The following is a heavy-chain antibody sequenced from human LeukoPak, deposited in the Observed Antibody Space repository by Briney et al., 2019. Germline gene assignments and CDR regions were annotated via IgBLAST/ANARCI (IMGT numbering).Heavy chain of an antibody. CDR1: GFTFDDYA. CDR2: ISWNSGSI. V-gene: IGHV3-9*01. CDR3: AKDMGHLDYYYYGMDV. J-gene: IGHJ6*02. Sequence: GGSLSLSCAASGFTFDDYAMHWVRQAPGKGLEWVSGISWNSGSIGYADSVKGRFTISRDNAKNSLYLQMNSLRAEDTALYYCAKDMGHLDYYYYGMDVWGQGTTVTVSS.